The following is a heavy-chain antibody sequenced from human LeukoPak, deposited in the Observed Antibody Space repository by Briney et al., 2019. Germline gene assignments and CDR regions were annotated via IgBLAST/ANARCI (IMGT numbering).Heavy chain of an antibody. CDR1: GYTFTGYY. D-gene: IGHD2-2*01. Sequence: ASVKVSCKASGYTFTGYYMHWVRQAPGQGLEWMGWINPNSGGTNYAQKFQGRVTMTRDTSISTAYMELSRLRSDDTAVYYCARVGSGYCSSTSCPDYHYYGMDVWGQGTTVTVSS. V-gene: IGHV1-2*02. CDR2: INPNSGGT. CDR3: ARVGSGYCSSTSCPDYHYYGMDV. J-gene: IGHJ6*02.